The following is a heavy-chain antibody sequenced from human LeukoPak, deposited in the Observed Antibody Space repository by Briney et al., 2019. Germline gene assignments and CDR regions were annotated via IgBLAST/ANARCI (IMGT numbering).Heavy chain of an antibody. D-gene: IGHD5-12*01. V-gene: IGHV3-23*01. CDR1: GFTFSSYA. CDR3: AKDAYEGNYYYYYGMDV. J-gene: IGHJ6*02. CDR2: ISGSGGST. Sequence: GGSQRLSCAASGFTFSSYAMSWVRQAPGKGLEWVSAISGSGGSTYYADSVKGRFTISRDNFKNTLYLQMNSLRAEDTAVYYCAKDAYEGNYYYYYGMDVWGQGTTVTVSS.